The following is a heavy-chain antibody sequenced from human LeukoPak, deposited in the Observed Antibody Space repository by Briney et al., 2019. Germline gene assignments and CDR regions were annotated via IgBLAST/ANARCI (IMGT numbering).Heavy chain of an antibody. CDR3: ARERSGSYYENFDY. J-gene: IGHJ4*02. V-gene: IGHV4-30-4*01. D-gene: IGHD3-10*01. Sequence: SETLSLTCTVSGASISSGDYYWSWLRQPPGKGLEYLGYIHYSGSTYYNPSLKSRVTISVDTSKNQFSLTLSSVTAADTAVYYCARERSGSYYENFDYWGQGTLVTVSS. CDR1: GASISSGDYY. CDR2: IHYSGST.